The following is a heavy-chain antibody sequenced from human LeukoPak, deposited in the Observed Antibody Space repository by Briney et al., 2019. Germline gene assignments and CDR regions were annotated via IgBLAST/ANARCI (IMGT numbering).Heavy chain of an antibody. Sequence: SETLSLTCAVYGGSFSDYQWSWIRQPPGKGLEWIGEINHSGSTNYNPSLKSRVTISVDTSKNQFSLKVDSVTAADTAVYYCARPGQLGSLYYGMDVWGQGTTVTVS. CDR3: ARPGQLGSLYYGMDV. D-gene: IGHD3-10*01. J-gene: IGHJ6*02. CDR2: INHSGST. CDR1: GGSFSDYQ. V-gene: IGHV4-34*01.